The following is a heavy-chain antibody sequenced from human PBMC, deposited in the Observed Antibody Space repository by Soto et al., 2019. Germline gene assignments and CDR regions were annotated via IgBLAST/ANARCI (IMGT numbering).Heavy chain of an antibody. J-gene: IGHJ4*02. V-gene: IGHV3-7*01. CDR2: IKQDGSET. CDR3: ARDWRAIFGWVF. CDR1: GFAFNVYW. D-gene: IGHD3-3*01. Sequence: AGGSLRLSCAASGFAFNVYWMSWVRQAPGKGLEWVANIKQDGSETYYVDSVKGRFTISRDNARNSLYLQMNGLRDEDTAVYYCARDWRAIFGWVFWGQGTQVTVSS.